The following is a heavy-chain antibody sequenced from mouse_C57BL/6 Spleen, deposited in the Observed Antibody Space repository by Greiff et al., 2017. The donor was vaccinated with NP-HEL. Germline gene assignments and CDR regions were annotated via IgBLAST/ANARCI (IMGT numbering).Heavy chain of an antibody. D-gene: IGHD1-1*01. V-gene: IGHV1-39*01. Sequence: VQLKESGPELVKPGASVKISCKASGYSFTDYNMNWVKQSNGKSLEWIGVINPNYGTTSYNQKFKGKATLTVDQSSSTAYMQLNSLTSEDSAVYYCARLEYGSSYGYFDVWGTGTTVTVSS. CDR2: INPNYGTT. J-gene: IGHJ1*03. CDR3: ARLEYGSSYGYFDV. CDR1: GYSFTDYN.